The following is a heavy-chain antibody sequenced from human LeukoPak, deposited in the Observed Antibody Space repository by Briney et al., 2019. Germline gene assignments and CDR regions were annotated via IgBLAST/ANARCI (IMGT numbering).Heavy chain of an antibody. D-gene: IGHD3-3*01. V-gene: IGHV4-30-2*01. J-gene: IGHJ4*02. CDR2: IYHSGST. CDR1: GGSISSGGYS. CDR3: ARVPTIPPLFDY. Sequence: SQTLSLTCAVSGGSISSGGYSWSWIRQPPGKGLEWIGYIYHSGSTYYNPSLKSRVTISVDRSKNQFSLKLSSVTAADTAVYYCARVPTIPPLFDYWGQGTLVTVSS.